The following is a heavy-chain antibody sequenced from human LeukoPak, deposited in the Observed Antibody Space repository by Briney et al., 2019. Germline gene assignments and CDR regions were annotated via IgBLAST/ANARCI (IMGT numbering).Heavy chain of an antibody. J-gene: IGHJ4*02. CDR3: ARGTGTGWRFDF. D-gene: IGHD3/OR15-3a*01. Sequence: GGSLRLSCAASGFTFSSYWMSWVRQAPGKGLEWVANIKQDGREKYYVDSVKGRFTISRDNAKNSVYLQMNSLRDDDTAVYYCARGTGTGWRFDFWGQGTLVTVSS. CDR1: GFTFSSYW. CDR2: IKQDGREK. V-gene: IGHV3-7*01.